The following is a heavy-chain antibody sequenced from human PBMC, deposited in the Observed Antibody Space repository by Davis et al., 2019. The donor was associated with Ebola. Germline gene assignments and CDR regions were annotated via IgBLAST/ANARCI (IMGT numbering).Heavy chain of an antibody. CDR1: GGSFSGYS. Sequence: SETLSLTCAVYGGSFSGYSWSWIRQPPGKRLEWTGFVYSSGSTYYNPSLESRLTMSVDTSKNQFSLKLRSVTAADAAVYYCARGNWAYYFDYWGQGTLVTVSS. D-gene: IGHD7-27*01. CDR3: ARGNWAYYFDY. V-gene: IGHV4-30-4*07. J-gene: IGHJ4*02. CDR2: VYSSGST.